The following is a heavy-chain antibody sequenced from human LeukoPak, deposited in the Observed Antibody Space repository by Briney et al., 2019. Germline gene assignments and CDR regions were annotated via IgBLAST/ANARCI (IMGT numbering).Heavy chain of an antibody. CDR2: IIPILGIA. CDR1: GGTFSSYA. D-gene: IGHD6-13*01. CDR3: ARGASRIAAAGTDY. V-gene: IGHV1-69*04. J-gene: IGHJ4*02. Sequence: SVKVSCKASGGTFSSYAISWVRQAPGQGLEWMGRIIPILGIANYAQKFQGRVTITADKSTSTAYMELSSLRSEDTAVYYCARGASRIAAAGTDYWGQGILVTVSS.